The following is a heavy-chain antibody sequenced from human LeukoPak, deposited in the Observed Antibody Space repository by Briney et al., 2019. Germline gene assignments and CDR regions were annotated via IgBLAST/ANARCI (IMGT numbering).Heavy chain of an antibody. V-gene: IGHV4-39*07. D-gene: IGHD1-1*01. CDR1: GGSISSYY. Sequence: SETLSLTCTVSGGSISSYYWGWLRQPPGKGLEWIGSIYYSGSTYYNPSLKSRVTISVDTSKNQFSLKLSSVTAADTAVYYCARGQTDYYFDYWGQGTLVTVSS. J-gene: IGHJ4*02. CDR3: ARGQTDYYFDY. CDR2: IYYSGST.